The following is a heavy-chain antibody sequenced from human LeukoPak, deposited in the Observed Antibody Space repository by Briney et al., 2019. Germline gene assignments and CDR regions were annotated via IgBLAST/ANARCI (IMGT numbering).Heavy chain of an antibody. J-gene: IGHJ4*02. CDR3: ASEGGYCSSTSCYSGY. CDR2: VDPEDGET. CDR1: GYTFTDYY. V-gene: IGHV1-69-2*01. Sequence: ASVKVSCKVSGYTFTDYYMHWVQQAPGKGLEWMGLVDPEDGETIYAEKFQGRVTITADTSTDTAYMELSSLRSEDTAVYYYASEGGYCSSTSCYSGYWGQGTLVTVSS. D-gene: IGHD2-2*02.